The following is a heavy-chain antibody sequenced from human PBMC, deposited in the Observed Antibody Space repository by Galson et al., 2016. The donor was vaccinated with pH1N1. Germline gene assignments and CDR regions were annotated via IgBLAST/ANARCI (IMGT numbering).Heavy chain of an antibody. CDR3: ATYCISSSCYEGSFDY. J-gene: IGHJ4*02. CDR2: ISSSGSYK. D-gene: IGHD2-2*01. V-gene: IGHV3-21*01. Sequence: SLRLSCAASGFSFSTYSMNWVRQAPGKGLEWVSYISSSGSYKNYADSVKARFIISRDNAKNSRYLQMNSLRAEDTAVYYCATYCISSSCYEGSFDYWGQGTLVTVSS. CDR1: GFSFSTYS.